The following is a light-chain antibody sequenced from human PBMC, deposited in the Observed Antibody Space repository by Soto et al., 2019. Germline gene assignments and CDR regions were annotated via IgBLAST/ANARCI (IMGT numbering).Light chain of an antibody. V-gene: IGLV2-14*01. CDR3: SSYTSINPHV. CDR2: DVS. J-gene: IGLJ1*01. CDR1: SSDVGGYNF. Sequence: QSVLTQPASVSGSPGQSITISCTGTSSDVGGYNFVSWYQQHPGKAPKLIISDVSNRPSGVSTRFSGSKSGNTASLTISGLQAEDEADYYCSSYTSINPHVFGTGTKATVL.